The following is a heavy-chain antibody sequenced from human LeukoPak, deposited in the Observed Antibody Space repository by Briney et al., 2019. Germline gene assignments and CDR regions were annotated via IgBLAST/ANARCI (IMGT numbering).Heavy chain of an antibody. Sequence: PSETLSLTCTVSGGPISSYYWSWIRQPPGKGLEWIGYIYYSGSTNYNPSLKGRVTISVDTSKNQFSLKLSSVTAADTAVYYCARGGDGYLGFYFDYWGQGTLVTVSS. V-gene: IGHV4-59*01. CDR3: ARGGDGYLGFYFDY. CDR2: IYYSGST. D-gene: IGHD5-24*01. CDR1: GGPISSYY. J-gene: IGHJ4*02.